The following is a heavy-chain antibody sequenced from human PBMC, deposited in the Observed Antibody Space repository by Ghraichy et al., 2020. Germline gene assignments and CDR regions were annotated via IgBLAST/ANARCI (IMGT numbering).Heavy chain of an antibody. J-gene: IGHJ4*02. Sequence: ASVKVSCKASGYTFTGYYMHWVRQAPGQGLEWMGWINPNSGGTNYAQKFQGRVTMTRDTSISTAYMELSRLRSDDTAVYYCARLGRYQLAPYYFDYWGQGTLVTVSS. D-gene: IGHD2-2*01. V-gene: IGHV1-2*02. CDR1: GYTFTGYY. CDR2: INPNSGGT. CDR3: ARLGRYQLAPYYFDY.